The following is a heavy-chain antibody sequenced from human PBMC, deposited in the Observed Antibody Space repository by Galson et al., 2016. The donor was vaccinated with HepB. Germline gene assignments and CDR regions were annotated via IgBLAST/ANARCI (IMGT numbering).Heavy chain of an antibody. J-gene: IGHJ4*02. Sequence: SLRLSCAASGFTFSDYYMTWIRQAPGKGLEWVAHLSYTGATIYYAESVKGRFTISRDNAKSSLYLQMDSLRAEDPAVYYCAGEPYFHRNGSRWGQGTLVSVSS. V-gene: IGHV3-11*01. CDR3: AGEPYFHRNGSR. CDR1: GFTFSDYY. D-gene: IGHD3-10*01. CDR2: LSYTGATI.